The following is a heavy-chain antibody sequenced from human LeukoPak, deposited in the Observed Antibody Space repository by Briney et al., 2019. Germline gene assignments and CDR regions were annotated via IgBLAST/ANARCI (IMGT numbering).Heavy chain of an antibody. V-gene: IGHV4-59*01. D-gene: IGHD6-13*01. J-gene: IGHJ3*02. Sequence: SETLSLTCTVSGGSISSYDWSWIRQPPGKGLEWIGYIYYSGSTNYNPSLKSRVTISVDTSKNQFSLKLSSVTAADTAVYYCARDGAAAVLLQPPKQAVDNRADAFDIWGQGTMVTVSS. CDR2: IYYSGST. CDR3: ARDGAAAVLLQPPKQAVDNRADAFDI. CDR1: GGSISSYD.